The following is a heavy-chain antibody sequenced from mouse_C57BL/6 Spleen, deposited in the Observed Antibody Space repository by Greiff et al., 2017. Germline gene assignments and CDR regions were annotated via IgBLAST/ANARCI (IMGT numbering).Heavy chain of an antibody. CDR2: INPNNGGT. V-gene: IGHV1-26*01. CDR1: GYTFTDYY. CDR3: ARSLPPYWYFDV. Sequence: EVQLQQSGPELVKPGASVKISCKASGYTFTDYYMNWVKQSHGKSLEWIGDINPNNGGTSYNQKFKGKATLTVDKSSSTAYMGLRSLTSEDSAVYDCARSLPPYWYFDVWGTGTTVTVSS. J-gene: IGHJ1*03. D-gene: IGHD2-12*01.